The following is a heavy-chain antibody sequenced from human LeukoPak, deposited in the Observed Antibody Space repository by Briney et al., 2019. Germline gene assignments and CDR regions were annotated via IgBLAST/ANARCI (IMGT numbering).Heavy chain of an antibody. CDR2: IGAGGDI. D-gene: IGHD3-22*01. CDR3: ARASRRDSSAYYYEY. Sequence: PGGSLRLSCAASGFTFSNYGFHWVRQAPGKGLKWVSAIGAGGDIYYADSVKGRFAISRDNPKNALFLQMNSLRAEDTAVYFCARASRRDSSAYYYEYWGQGSLVTVSS. J-gene: IGHJ4*02. V-gene: IGHV3-13*01. CDR1: GFTFSNYG.